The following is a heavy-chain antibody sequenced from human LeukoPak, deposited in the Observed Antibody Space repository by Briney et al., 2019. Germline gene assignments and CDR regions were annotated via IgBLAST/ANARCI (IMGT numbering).Heavy chain of an antibody. J-gene: IGHJ4*02. Sequence: SETLSLTCTVSGGSISSYYWSWIRQPAGKGLEWIGRIYTSGSTNYNPSLKSRATMSVDMSKNQFSLRLSSVTAADAAVYFCARHRSASEVDYWGQGILVTVSS. D-gene: IGHD3-3*01. CDR2: IYTSGST. CDR3: ARHRSASEVDY. V-gene: IGHV4-4*07. CDR1: GGSISSYY.